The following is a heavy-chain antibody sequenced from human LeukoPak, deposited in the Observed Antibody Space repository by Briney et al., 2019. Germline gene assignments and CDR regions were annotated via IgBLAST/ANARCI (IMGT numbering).Heavy chain of an antibody. CDR1: GFTFSSYG. CDR3: ASLFSYGMDV. J-gene: IGHJ6*02. CDR2: ISYDGSNK. V-gene: IGHV3-30*03. D-gene: IGHD3-3*01. Sequence: GRSLRLSCAASGFTFSSYGMHWVRQAPGKGLEWVAGISYDGSNKYYADSVKGRFTISRDNSKNTLYLQMNSLRAEDTAVYYCASLFSYGMDVWGQGTTVTVSS.